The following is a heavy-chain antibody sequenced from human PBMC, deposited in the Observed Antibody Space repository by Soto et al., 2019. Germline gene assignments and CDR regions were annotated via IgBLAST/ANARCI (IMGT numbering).Heavy chain of an antibody. Sequence: GGSLRLSCAASGFTFSNYAMSWVRQAPGKGLEWVSGISGRTTRSDYADSVKGRFTNSRDNSKNTVYLQMNSLRAEDTGKYYCARGGPSEVVVPSTFDAFDIWGQGTMVTVSS. J-gene: IGHJ3*02. V-gene: IGHV3-23*01. CDR1: GFTFSNYA. CDR3: ARGGPSEVVVPSTFDAFDI. CDR2: ISGRTTRS. D-gene: IGHD2-15*01.